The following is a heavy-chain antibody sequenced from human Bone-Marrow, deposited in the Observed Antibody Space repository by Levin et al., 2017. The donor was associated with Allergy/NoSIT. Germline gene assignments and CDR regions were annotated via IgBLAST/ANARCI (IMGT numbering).Heavy chain of an antibody. CDR2: ISSSGSTI. CDR1: GFTFSSYE. Sequence: PGGSLRLSCAASGFTFSSYEMNWVRQAPGKGLEWVSYISSSGSTIYYADSVKGRFTISRDNAKNSLYLQMNSLRAEDTAVYYCASGRDIVVVVAATWYYFDYWGQGTLVTVSS. V-gene: IGHV3-48*03. CDR3: ASGRDIVVVVAATWYYFDY. J-gene: IGHJ4*02. D-gene: IGHD2-15*01.